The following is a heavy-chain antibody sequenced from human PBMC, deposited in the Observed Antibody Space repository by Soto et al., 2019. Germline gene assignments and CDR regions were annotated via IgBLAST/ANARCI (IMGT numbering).Heavy chain of an antibody. CDR3: AKGRVRDYDFWSGYFRADYHYMDV. Sequence: GGSLRLSCAASGFTFDDYAMHWVRQAPGKGLEWVSGIIWNSGSIGYADSVKGRFTISRDNAKNSLYLQMNSLRAEDTALYCCAKGRVRDYDFWSGYFRADYHYMDVWGKGTTVTVSS. D-gene: IGHD3-3*01. CDR1: GFTFDDYA. J-gene: IGHJ6*03. CDR2: IIWNSGSI. V-gene: IGHV3-9*01.